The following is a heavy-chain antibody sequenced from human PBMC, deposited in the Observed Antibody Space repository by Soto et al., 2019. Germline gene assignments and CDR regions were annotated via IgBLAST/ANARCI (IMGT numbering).Heavy chain of an antibody. CDR3: ARAAREFDYYYGMDV. CDR1: GGSFSGYY. CDR2: INHSGST. D-gene: IGHD6-6*01. Sequence: PSETLSLTCAVYGGSFSGYYWSWIRQPPGKGLEWIGEINHSGSTNYNPSLKSRVTISVDTSKNQFSLKLSSVTAADTAVYYCARAAREFDYYYGMDVWGQGTTVTVSS. V-gene: IGHV4-34*01. J-gene: IGHJ6*02.